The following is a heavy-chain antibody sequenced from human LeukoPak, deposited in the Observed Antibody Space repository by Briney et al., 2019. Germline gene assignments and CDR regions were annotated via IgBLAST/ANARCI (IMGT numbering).Heavy chain of an antibody. CDR2: IGSKAHGGAT. CDR3: TRAGRYCSGGSCYSFY. D-gene: IGHD2-15*01. V-gene: IGHV3-49*03. CDR1: GFTFGDYA. Sequence: GRSLRLSCTASGFTFGDYAMSWFRQAPGEGLEGVGCIGSKAHGGATEYAASVQGRFTISRDDSKSSAYMHMGRLKTEDTAVYYCTRAGRYCSGGSCYSFYWGQGTLVTVSS. J-gene: IGHJ4*02.